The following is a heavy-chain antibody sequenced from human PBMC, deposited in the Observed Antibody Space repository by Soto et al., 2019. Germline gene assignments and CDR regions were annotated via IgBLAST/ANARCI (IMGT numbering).Heavy chain of an antibody. J-gene: IGHJ5*02. CDR1: GGSISSGDYY. V-gene: IGHV4-31*03. CDR3: ARWWSGSRQGFDP. D-gene: IGHD3-3*01. CDR2: IYYSGST. Sequence: QVQLQESGPGLVKPSQTPSLTCTVSGGSISSGDYYWSWIRQHPGKGLEWIGYIYYSGSTYYNPSLKRRVTISVDPSKNQFSLKLSSVTAADTAVYYCARWWSGSRQGFDPWGQGTLVTVSS.